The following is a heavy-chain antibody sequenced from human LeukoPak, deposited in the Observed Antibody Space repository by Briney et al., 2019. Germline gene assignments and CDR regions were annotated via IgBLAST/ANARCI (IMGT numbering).Heavy chain of an antibody. CDR3: GRGGDYYMDY. J-gene: IGHJ4*02. D-gene: IGHD3-10*01. CDR1: GHSFTSYA. CDR2: IRVYNGEV. Sequence: ASVKVSCKTSGHSFTSYAMSWVRQAPGQGLEWMGWIRVYNGEVNYAPKLHGRVTMTTDTSTSTADMTVRYLRKSGTAVYYCGRGGDYYMDYWGQGTLVTVSS. V-gene: IGHV1-18*01.